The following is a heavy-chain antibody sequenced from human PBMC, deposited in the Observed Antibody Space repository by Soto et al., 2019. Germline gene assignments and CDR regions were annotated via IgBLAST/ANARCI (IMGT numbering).Heavy chain of an antibody. V-gene: IGHV4-61*01. CDR3: ARDENYYDSSGYYFVARDDAFDI. Sequence: PSETLSLTCTVSGGSVSSGSYYWSWIRQPPGKGLEWIGYIYYSGSTNYNPSLKSRVTISVDTSKNQFSLKLSSVTAADTAVYYCARDENYYDSSGYYFVARDDAFDIWGQGTMVTVSS. CDR1: GGSVSSGSYY. D-gene: IGHD3-22*01. J-gene: IGHJ3*02. CDR2: IYYSGST.